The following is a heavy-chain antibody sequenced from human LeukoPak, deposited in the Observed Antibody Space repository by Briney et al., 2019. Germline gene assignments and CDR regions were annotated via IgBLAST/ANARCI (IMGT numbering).Heavy chain of an antibody. CDR1: GFTFSSYA. J-gene: IGHJ3*02. V-gene: IGHV3-23*01. CDR3: AKDIVVVTSGSNAFDI. CDR2: ISGSGGST. Sequence: GGSLRLSCAASGFTFSSYAMSWVRQAPGKGLEWVSAISGSGGSTYYADSVKGRFTISRDNSKNTLYLQMNSLRAEDTAVYYCAKDIVVVTSGSNAFDIWGQGTMVTVSS. D-gene: IGHD2-21*02.